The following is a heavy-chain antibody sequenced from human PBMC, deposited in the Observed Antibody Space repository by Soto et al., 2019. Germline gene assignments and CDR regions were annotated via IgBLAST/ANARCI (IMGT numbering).Heavy chain of an antibody. CDR2: IYYSGST. D-gene: IGHD3-9*01. V-gene: IGHV4-31*03. Sequence: QVQLQESGPGLVKPSQTLSLTCTVSGGSISSGGYYWSWIRQHPGKGLEWIGYIYYSGSTYYNPSLKSRVTISVDTSKNQFNLKLSSVTAADTAVYYCARRTSYYDILTGYQRPEDFDYWGQGTLVTVSS. CDR1: GGSISSGGYY. CDR3: ARRTSYYDILTGYQRPEDFDY. J-gene: IGHJ4*02.